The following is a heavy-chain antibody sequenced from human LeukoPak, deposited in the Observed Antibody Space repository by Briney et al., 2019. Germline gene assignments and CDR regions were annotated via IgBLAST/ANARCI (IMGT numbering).Heavy chain of an antibody. CDR2: IYYSGTT. V-gene: IGHV4-39*01. CDR3: AAGPHDYFGD. Sequence: SYTLSLTCTVSVVSTRSSAYYWYCIRQPPMNGLVWVGSIYYSGTTDYNTSLKSRVTISVDTSTNQLSLTVSSVTAADTAVYYCAAGPHDYFGDCSQGTLVTVSS. CDR1: VVSTRSSAYY. J-gene: IGHJ4*02.